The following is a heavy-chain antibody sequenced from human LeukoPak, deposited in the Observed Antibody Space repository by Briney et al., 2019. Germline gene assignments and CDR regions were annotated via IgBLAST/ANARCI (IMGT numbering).Heavy chain of an antibody. V-gene: IGHV3-20*04. CDR2: INWNGGST. J-gene: IGHJ6*03. Sequence: GGSLRLSCAASGFTFDDYGMSWVRQAPGKGLEWVSGINWNGGSTGYADSVKGRFTISRDNAKNSLYLQMNSLRVEDSALYYCAKVATARDYYYYYMDVWGKGTTVTVSS. CDR1: GFTFDDYG. CDR3: AKVATARDYYYYYMDV. D-gene: IGHD6-13*01.